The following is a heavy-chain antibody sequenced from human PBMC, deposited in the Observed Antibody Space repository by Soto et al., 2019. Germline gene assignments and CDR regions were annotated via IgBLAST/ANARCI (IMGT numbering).Heavy chain of an antibody. D-gene: IGHD3-3*01. CDR2: IYYSGST. J-gene: IGHJ6*03. Sequence: QVQLQESGPGLVKPSETLSLTCTVSGGSISSYYWSWIRQPPGKGLEWIGYIYYSGSTNYNPSLKSRVTISVDTAKNQFSLKLSSVTAADTAVYYCARHAAFYYELWSGYRTYYYYYMDVWGKGTTVTVSS. V-gene: IGHV4-59*08. CDR1: GGSISSYY. CDR3: ARHAAFYYELWSGYRTYYYYYMDV.